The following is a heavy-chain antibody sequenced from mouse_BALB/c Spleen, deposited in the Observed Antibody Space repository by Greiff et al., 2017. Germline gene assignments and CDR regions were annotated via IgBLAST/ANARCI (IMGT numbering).Heavy chain of an antibody. CDR2: IWGDGST. CDR1: GFSLTGYG. CDR3: ARDLYYDNSHWCFDV. Sequence: VQGVELGPGLVAPSQSLSITCTVSGFSLTGYGVNWVRQPPGKGLEWLGMIWGDGSTDYNSALKSRLSISKDNSKSQVFLKMNSLQTDDTARYYYARDLYYDNSHWCFDVWGAGTTVTVSA. D-gene: IGHD1-1*01. V-gene: IGHV2-6-7*01. J-gene: IGHJ1*01.